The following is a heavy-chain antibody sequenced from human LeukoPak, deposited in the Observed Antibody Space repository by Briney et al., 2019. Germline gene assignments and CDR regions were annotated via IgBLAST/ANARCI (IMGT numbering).Heavy chain of an antibody. CDR2: ISADGGST. V-gene: IGHV3-23*01. J-gene: IGHJ6*03. Sequence: GGSLRLSCAVSGFTLTTYAMSWVRQAPGKGLAWVSAISADGGSTYYADSVKGRFTISRDNSKNTLYLQMNSLRAEDTAVYYCAKDGGDDVWRGAYYYMDVWGKGTTVTVSS. CDR1: GFTLTTYA. D-gene: IGHD3-3*01. CDR3: AKDGGDDVWRGAYYYMDV.